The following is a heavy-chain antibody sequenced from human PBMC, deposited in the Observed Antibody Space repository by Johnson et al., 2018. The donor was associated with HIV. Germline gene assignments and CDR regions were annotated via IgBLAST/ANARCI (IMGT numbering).Heavy chain of an antibody. CDR2: ISWNSGSI. Sequence: VQLVESGGGLVQPGRSLRLSCAASGFTFDDYAMHWVRQAPGKGLEWVSGISWNSGSIGYADSVKGRFTISRDNAKNSLYLQMNRPRAADTALYFCARAYPLGVTLFSAFDIWGQGTMVTVSS. D-gene: IGHD1-26*01. CDR3: ARAYPLGVTLFSAFDI. CDR1: GFTFDDYA. V-gene: IGHV3-9*01. J-gene: IGHJ3*02.